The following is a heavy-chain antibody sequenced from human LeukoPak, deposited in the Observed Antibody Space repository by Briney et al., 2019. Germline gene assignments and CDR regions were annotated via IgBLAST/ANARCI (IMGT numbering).Heavy chain of an antibody. CDR3: ARVVVPAAVTDAFDI. CDR1: GFTFSSYS. Sequence: GGSLRLSCAASGFTFSSYSMNWVRQAPGKGLEWVSSISSSSSYIYYADSVKGRFTISRDNAKNSLYLQMNSLRAEDTAVYYCARVVVPAAVTDAFDIWGQGTMVTVSS. V-gene: IGHV3-21*01. D-gene: IGHD2-2*01. J-gene: IGHJ3*02. CDR2: ISSSSSYI.